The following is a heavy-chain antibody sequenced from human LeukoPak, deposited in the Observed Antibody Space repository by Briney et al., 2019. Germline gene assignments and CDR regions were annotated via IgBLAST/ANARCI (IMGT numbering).Heavy chain of an antibody. J-gene: IGHJ4*02. Sequence: SQTLSLTCTVSGGSISSGSYYWSWIRQPAGKGLEWIGRIYTSGSTNYNPSLKSRVSISVDTSKNQFSLKLSSVAAADTAVYYCARTEFDDILTGYIDYWGQGTLVTVSS. CDR3: ARTEFDDILTGYIDY. CDR1: GGSISSGSYY. CDR2: IYTSGST. V-gene: IGHV4-61*02. D-gene: IGHD3-9*01.